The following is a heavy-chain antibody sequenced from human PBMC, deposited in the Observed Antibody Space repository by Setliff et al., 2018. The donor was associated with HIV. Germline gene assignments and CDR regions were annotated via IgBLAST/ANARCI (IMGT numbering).Heavy chain of an antibody. D-gene: IGHD5-12*01. J-gene: IGHJ4*02. CDR3: AGLPRTRDGYHPNDY. CDR2: MYYSGNT. Sequence: PSETLSLTCIVSGDSISSSSYHWGWIRQPLGKGLEWIGSMYYSGNTYNNPSLKSRVTISVDTSKNQFSLKLSSVTATDTAIYYCAGLPRTRDGYHPNDYWGQGTLVTVSS. V-gene: IGHV4-39*01. CDR1: GDSISSSSYH.